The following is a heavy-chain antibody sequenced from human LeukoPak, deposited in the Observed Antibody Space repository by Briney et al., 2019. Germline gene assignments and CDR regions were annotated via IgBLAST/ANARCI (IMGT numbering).Heavy chain of an antibody. Sequence: GGSLRLSCAASGFTFTTYWMHWVRQAPGKGLEWVSAISASSGNTYYADSVKGRFTISRDNSKNTLYLQMNSLRAEDTAVYYCAKAIFGVVNIDYWGQGTLVTVSS. CDR1: GFTFTTYW. CDR3: AKAIFGVVNIDY. V-gene: IGHV3-23*01. D-gene: IGHD3-3*01. CDR2: ISASSGNT. J-gene: IGHJ4*02.